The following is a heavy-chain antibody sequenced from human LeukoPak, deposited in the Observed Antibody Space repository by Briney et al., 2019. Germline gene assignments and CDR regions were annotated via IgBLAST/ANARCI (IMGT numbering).Heavy chain of an antibody. Sequence: PSETLSLTCTVSGRSISSGSYYWSWIRQPAGKGLEWIGRIYTSGSTNYNPSLKSRVTISVDTSKNQFSLKLSSVTAADTAVYYCARSSSWFPLFDYWGQGTLVTVSS. J-gene: IGHJ4*02. D-gene: IGHD6-13*01. V-gene: IGHV4-61*02. CDR2: IYTSGST. CDR3: ARSSSWFPLFDY. CDR1: GRSISSGSYY.